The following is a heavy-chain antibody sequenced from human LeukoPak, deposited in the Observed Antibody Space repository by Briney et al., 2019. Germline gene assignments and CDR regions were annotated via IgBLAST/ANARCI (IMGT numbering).Heavy chain of an antibody. CDR2: INHSGST. Sequence: SETLSLTRAVYGGSFSGYYWSWIRQPPGKGLEGIGEINHSGSTNYNPSLKSRVTISVDTSKNQFSLKLSSVTAADTAVYYCARHLKYYYDSSGYYRVFHYWGQGTLVTVSS. D-gene: IGHD3-22*01. CDR3: ARHLKYYYDSSGYYRVFHY. J-gene: IGHJ4*02. CDR1: GGSFSGYY. V-gene: IGHV4-34*01.